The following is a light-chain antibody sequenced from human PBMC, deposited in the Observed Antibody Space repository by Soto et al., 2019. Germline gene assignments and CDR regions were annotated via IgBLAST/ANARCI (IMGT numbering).Light chain of an antibody. CDR1: QSVNSN. Sequence: EIVMTQSPATLSVSPGERATLSCRASQSVNSNLAWYQQKPGQAPRLLIYGASTRATGVPARFSGSGSGTEFTLTVSSLQSEDFAVYFCQQYESFPRTFGQGTKVEMK. J-gene: IGKJ1*01. CDR2: GAS. CDR3: QQYESFPRT. V-gene: IGKV3-15*01.